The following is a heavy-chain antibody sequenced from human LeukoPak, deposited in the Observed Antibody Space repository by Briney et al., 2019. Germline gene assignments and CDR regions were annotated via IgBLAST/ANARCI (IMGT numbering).Heavy chain of an antibody. CDR1: GYTFTGYY. CDR2: INPNSGGT. V-gene: IGHV1-2*02. J-gene: IGHJ4*02. CDR3: ARDHGNYDFWSGYYTIPLDY. D-gene: IGHD3-3*01. Sequence: ASVKVSCKASGYTFTGYYMHWVRQAPGQGLEWMGWINPNSGGTNYAQKLQGRVTMTTDTSTSTAYMELRSLRSDDTAVYYCARDHGNYDFWSGYYTIPLDYWGQGTLVTVSS.